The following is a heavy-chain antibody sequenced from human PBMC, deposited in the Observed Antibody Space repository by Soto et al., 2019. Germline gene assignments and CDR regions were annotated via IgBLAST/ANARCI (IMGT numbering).Heavy chain of an antibody. CDR1: GFTFTYYA. CDR3: AKDGDDYMWGSYRDY. D-gene: IGHD3-16*02. V-gene: IGHV3-23*01. Sequence: GGSLRLSCAASGFTFTYYAMSWVRQAPGKGLEWVSGISGSGGSTYYADSVKGRFTISRDKSKNTLYLQMNSLRAEDTAVFYCAKDGDDYMWGSYRDYWGQGTQVTVSS. J-gene: IGHJ4*02. CDR2: ISGSGGST.